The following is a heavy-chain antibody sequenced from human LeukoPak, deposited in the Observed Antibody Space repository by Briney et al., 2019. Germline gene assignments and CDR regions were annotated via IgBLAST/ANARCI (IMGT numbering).Heavy chain of an antibody. V-gene: IGHV4-59*01. CDR2: IYYSGST. J-gene: IGHJ4*02. CDR3: ASRYVGGSGSYFRLLDQ. D-gene: IGHD3-10*01. CDR1: GGSISSYY. Sequence: SETLSLTCTVSGGSISSYYWSWIRQPPGKGLEWIGYIYYSGSTNYNPSLKSRVTISVDTSKNQFSLKLSSVTAADTAVYYCASRYVGGSGSYFRLLDQWGQGTLVTVSS.